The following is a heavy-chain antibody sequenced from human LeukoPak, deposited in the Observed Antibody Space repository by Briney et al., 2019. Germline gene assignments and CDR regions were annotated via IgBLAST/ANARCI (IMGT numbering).Heavy chain of an antibody. CDR2: ISASNGNT. CDR1: GYTFTRYG. J-gene: IGHJ4*02. CDR3: ARDHSNWNYAPDF. D-gene: IGHD1-7*01. Sequence: ASVRVSCKALGYTFTRYGISWVRQAPGQGLQWLGWISASNGNTNYAQKFRDRVTMSTDTSTGTAYLDVRSLTSDDTAVYYCARDHSNWNYAPDFWGQGTLVIVSS. V-gene: IGHV1-18*01.